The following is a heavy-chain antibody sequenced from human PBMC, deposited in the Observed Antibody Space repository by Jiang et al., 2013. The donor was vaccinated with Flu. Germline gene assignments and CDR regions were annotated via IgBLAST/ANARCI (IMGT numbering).Heavy chain of an antibody. J-gene: IGHJ4*02. CDR2: IYYSGST. CDR3: ARSGALPSNFDY. V-gene: IGHV4-31*03. Sequence: GSGLVKPSETLSLTCTVSGYSISSGYYWGWIRQHPGKGLEWIGYIYYSGSTYYNPSLKSRVTISVDTSKNQFSLKLSSVTAADTAVYYCARSGALPSNFDYWGQGTLVTVSS. CDR1: GYSISSGYY.